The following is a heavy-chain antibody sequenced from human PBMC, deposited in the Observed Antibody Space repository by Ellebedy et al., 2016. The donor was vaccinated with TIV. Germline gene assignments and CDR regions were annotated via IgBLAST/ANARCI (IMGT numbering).Heavy chain of an antibody. J-gene: IGHJ4*02. CDR3: ERGLQGGSNRGYFDY. CDR1: GFTFSSYA. D-gene: IGHD1-14*01. V-gene: IGHV3-30*04. CDR2: ISYDGSNK. Sequence: PGGSLRLSCAASGFTFSSYAMHLVPQDPGKALEWVAVISYDGSNKYYADSVKGRFTISRDNSKNTLYLQMNSLRAEDTAVYYCERGLQGGSNRGYFDYWGQGTLVTVSS.